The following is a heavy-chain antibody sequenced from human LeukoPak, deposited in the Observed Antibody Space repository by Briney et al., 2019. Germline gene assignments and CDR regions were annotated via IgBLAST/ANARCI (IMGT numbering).Heavy chain of an antibody. Sequence: GGSLGLSCAASGFTFSSYWMHWVRQAPGKGLVWVSRVNSDGSITSYADNVKGRFTISRDNAKNTLYLQMNSLRAEDTAVYHCVPGGQYFASWGQGTLVTVSS. V-gene: IGHV3-74*01. CDR2: VNSDGSIT. D-gene: IGHD3-10*01. J-gene: IGHJ4*02. CDR1: GFTFSSYW. CDR3: VPGGQYFAS.